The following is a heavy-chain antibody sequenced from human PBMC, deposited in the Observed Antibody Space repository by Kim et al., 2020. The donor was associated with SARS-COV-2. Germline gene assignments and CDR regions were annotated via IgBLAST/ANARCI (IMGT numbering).Heavy chain of an antibody. Sequence: SETLSLTCTVSGGSISSSSYYWGWIRQPPGKGLEWIGSIYYSGSTYYNPSLKSRVTISVDTSKNQFSLKLSSVTAADTAVYYCARLPLTYGSGSYHFDYWGQGTLVTVSS. CDR3: ARLPLTYGSGSYHFDY. D-gene: IGHD3-10*01. CDR1: GGSISSSSYY. V-gene: IGHV4-39*01. CDR2: IYYSGST. J-gene: IGHJ4*02.